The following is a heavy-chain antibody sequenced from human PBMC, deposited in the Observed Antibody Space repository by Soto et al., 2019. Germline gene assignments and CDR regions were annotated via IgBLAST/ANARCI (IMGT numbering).Heavy chain of an antibody. D-gene: IGHD3-16*02. CDR1: GFTFSSYG. CDR2: ISYDGSNK. V-gene: IGHV3-30*18. Sequence: GGSLRLSCAASGFTFSSYGMHWVRQAPGKGLEWVAVISYDGSNKYYADSVKGRFTISRDNSKNTLYLQMNSLRAEDTAVYYCAKDEGDYDYVWGSYRYTPFDYWGQGTLVTVSS. CDR3: AKDEGDYDYVWGSYRYTPFDY. J-gene: IGHJ4*02.